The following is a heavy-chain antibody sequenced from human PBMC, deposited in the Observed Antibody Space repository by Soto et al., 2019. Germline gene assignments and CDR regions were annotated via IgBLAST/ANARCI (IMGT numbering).Heavy chain of an antibody. CDR3: ARERRYYDFWGGPDY. CDR1: GFTFSAHN. CDR2: ISGTSSYI. D-gene: IGHD3-3*01. V-gene: IGHV3-21*01. J-gene: IGHJ4*02. Sequence: EVQLVESGGGLVKTGGSLRLSCAASGFTFSAHNMNWVRQAPGKGLEWVSSISGTSSYIYYADSVKGRFTISRDNAKNSLYLQMSSLRAEDTAVYYCARERRYYDFWGGPDYWGQGTLVTVSS.